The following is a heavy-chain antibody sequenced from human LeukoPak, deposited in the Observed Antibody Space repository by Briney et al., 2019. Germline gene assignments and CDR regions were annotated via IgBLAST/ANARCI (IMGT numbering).Heavy chain of an antibody. V-gene: IGHV5-51*01. J-gene: IGHJ4*02. CDR3: ALKSRGYCSGGRCYIGY. D-gene: IGHD2-15*01. Sequence: GESLKISCXGSGYSFTNYWIGWVRQMPGKGLEWMGIIYPGDSDTRYSPSFQSQVTISADKSISTAYLQWSSLRASDSAMYYCALKSRGYCSGGRCYIGYWGQGTLVTVSS. CDR1: GYSFTNYW. CDR2: IYPGDSDT.